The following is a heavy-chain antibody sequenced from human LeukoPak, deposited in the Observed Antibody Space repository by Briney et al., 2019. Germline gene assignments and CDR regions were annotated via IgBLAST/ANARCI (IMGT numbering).Heavy chain of an antibody. J-gene: IGHJ4*02. CDR2: IIPILGIE. CDR1: EGTFTIYA. CDR3: ARDRGHIAARGHYFDY. D-gene: IGHD6-6*01. V-gene: IGHV1-69*04. Sequence: GASVTVSYTSSEGTFTIYAISWGGQAPGQGLEGRGRIIPILGIENYAQKFQGRVTITADKSTKKTYMEIRRLKSEDTAVYYCARDRGHIAARGHYFDYWGQGTLVTVSS.